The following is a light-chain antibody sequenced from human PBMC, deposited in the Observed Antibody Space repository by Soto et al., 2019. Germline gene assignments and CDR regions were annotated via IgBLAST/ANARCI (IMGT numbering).Light chain of an antibody. J-gene: IGKJ2*01. CDR1: QTVSSSY. CDR3: QQYDSAPYT. Sequence: EIVLTQSPGTLSLSPGERATLSCRASQTVSSSYLAWYQQKPGQAPRLLIYGASSRATGIPDSFSGSGSGTDFAISVSSLEPEDFAVYCCQQYDSAPYTFGQGTNLEI. V-gene: IGKV3-20*01. CDR2: GAS.